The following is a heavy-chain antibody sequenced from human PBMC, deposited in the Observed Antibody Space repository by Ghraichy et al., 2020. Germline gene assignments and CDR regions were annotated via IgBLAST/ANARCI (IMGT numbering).Heavy chain of an antibody. Sequence: SQTRSLTCSVFGGSISSYHWNWIRQPPGKGLEYIGYISYSGSTNYNPSLKSRITISVDTSKNQFSLRLSSVTAADTAVYYCACRYGSAFDIWGHGTMVTVSS. CDR2: ISYSGST. V-gene: IGHV4-59*01. CDR3: ACRYGSAFDI. D-gene: IGHD4-17*01. CDR1: GGSISSYH. J-gene: IGHJ3*02.